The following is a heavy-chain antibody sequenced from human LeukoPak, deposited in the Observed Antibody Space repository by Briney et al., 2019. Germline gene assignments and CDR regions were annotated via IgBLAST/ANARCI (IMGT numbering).Heavy chain of an antibody. D-gene: IGHD3-10*01. Sequence: GASVKVSCKASGYTFTNFAISWVRQAPGQGLEWMGWIRASNGNTNNAKKFQGRVTMTTDTSTSTAYMELRSLRSDDTAVYYCAGIRDYSSGSYRAFDLWGQGTMVTVSS. CDR3: AGIRDYSSGSYRAFDL. V-gene: IGHV1-18*01. CDR1: GYTFTNFA. CDR2: IRASNGNT. J-gene: IGHJ3*01.